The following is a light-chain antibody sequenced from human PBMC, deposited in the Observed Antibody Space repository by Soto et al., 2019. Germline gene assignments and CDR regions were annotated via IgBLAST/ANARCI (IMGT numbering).Light chain of an antibody. CDR3: QQYHTYPFT. CDR2: AAS. V-gene: IGKV1-9*01. CDR1: QGISSY. Sequence: DIQLTQSPSFLSASVGDRVTITCRASQGISSYLAWYQQKPGKAPQLLIYAASTLQTEVPSRFSGSGSGTAFTLTISCLQSEDFATYFCQQYHTYPFTFGPGTKVDIK. J-gene: IGKJ3*01.